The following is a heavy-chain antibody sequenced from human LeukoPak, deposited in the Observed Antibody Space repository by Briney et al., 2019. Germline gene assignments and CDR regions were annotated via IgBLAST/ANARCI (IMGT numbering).Heavy chain of an antibody. Sequence: PSETLSLACTVSCGSISRYYGRGIRPPPGKGLVWMGYIYYSGSTNYNPSRKSRVTISVATSKNQFSLKLSSVTAADTAVYYCARGGYSSGWPPGPQDYWGQGTLVTVSS. CDR1: CGSISRYY. V-gene: IGHV4-59*01. CDR2: IYYSGST. CDR3: ARGGYSSGWPPGPQDY. J-gene: IGHJ4*02. D-gene: IGHD6-19*01.